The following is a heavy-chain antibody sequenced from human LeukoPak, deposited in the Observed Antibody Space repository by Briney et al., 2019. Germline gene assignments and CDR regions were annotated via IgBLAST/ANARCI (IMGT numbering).Heavy chain of an antibody. CDR2: ISSSSSYI. V-gene: IGHV3-21*01. Sequence: PGGSLRLSCAASGFTFSSYSMNWVRQAPGKGLEWVSSISSSSSYIYYADSVKGRFTISRDNAKNSLYLQMNSLRAEDTAVYYCARAGYYYDSSGRGSDYWGQGTLVTVSS. D-gene: IGHD3-22*01. CDR3: ARAGYYYDSSGRGSDY. J-gene: IGHJ4*02. CDR1: GFTFSSYS.